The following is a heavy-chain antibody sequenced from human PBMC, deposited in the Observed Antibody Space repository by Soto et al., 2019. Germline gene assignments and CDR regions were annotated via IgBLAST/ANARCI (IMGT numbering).Heavy chain of an antibody. J-gene: IGHJ4*02. CDR2: IYYSGST. CDR1: GGSISSSSYY. V-gene: IGHV4-39*01. Sequence: QLQLQGSGPGLVKPSETLSLTCTVSGGSISSSSYYWGWIRQPPGKGLEWIGSIYYSGSTYYNPSLKSRVTISVDTSKNQFSLKLSSVTAADTAVYYCARRGTAAAVDYWGQGTLVTVSS. D-gene: IGHD6-13*01. CDR3: ARRGTAAAVDY.